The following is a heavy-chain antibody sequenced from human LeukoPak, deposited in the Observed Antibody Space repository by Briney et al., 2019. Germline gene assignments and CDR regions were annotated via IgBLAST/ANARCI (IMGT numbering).Heavy chain of an antibody. D-gene: IGHD2-8*01. J-gene: IGHJ4*02. Sequence: PGGSLRLSCAASGFTFSSYEMNWVRQAPGKGLEWVSYISSSGSTIYYADSVKGRFTISRDNSKNTLYLQMNSLRAEDTAVYYCAKDSLVLDYWGQGTLVTVSS. CDR3: AKDSLVLDY. CDR1: GFTFSSYE. CDR2: ISSSGSTI. V-gene: IGHV3-48*03.